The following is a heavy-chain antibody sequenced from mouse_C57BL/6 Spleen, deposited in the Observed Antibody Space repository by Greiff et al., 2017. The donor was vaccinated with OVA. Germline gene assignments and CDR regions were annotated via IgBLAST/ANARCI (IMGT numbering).Heavy chain of an antibody. Sequence: EVKVEESGGGLVQPGGSMKLSCVASGFTFSNYWMNWVRQSPEKGLEWVAQIRLKSDNYATHYAESVKGRFTISRDDSKSSVYLQMNNLRAEDTGIYYCTVAPDYYGSSYGYWGQGTTLTVSS. V-gene: IGHV6-3*01. CDR2: IRLKSDNYAT. D-gene: IGHD1-1*01. CDR1: GFTFSNYW. J-gene: IGHJ2*01. CDR3: TVAPDYYGSSYGY.